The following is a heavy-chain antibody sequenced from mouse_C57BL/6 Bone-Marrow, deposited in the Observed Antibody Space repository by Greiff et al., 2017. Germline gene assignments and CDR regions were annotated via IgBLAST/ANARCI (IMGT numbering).Heavy chain of an antibody. CDR3: ARRWLLRYFDV. CDR1: GYTFTNYW. CDR2: IYPGGGYT. J-gene: IGHJ1*03. V-gene: IGHV1-63*01. Sequence: QVQLQQSGAELVRPGTSVKMSCKASGYTFTNYWIGWAKQRPGHGLEWIGDIYPGGGYTNYNEKFKGKATMTADKSSSPAYMQFSSLTSEDSAIYYWARRWLLRYFDVWGTGTTVTVSS. D-gene: IGHD2-3*01.